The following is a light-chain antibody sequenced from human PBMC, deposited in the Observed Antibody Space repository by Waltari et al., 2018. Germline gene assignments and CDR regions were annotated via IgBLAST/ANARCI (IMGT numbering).Light chain of an antibody. CDR2: DAS. J-gene: IGKJ2*01. CDR1: QNVNSF. CDR3: QQRGNLPET. V-gene: IGKV3-11*01. Sequence: EIVLTQSPGPLSLSPGDSAPLSCRASQNVNSFLAWYQQKRGQAPRLLIYDASKRATGIPDRISGSGSGTDFTLTISSLEPEDFAIYYCQQRGNLPETFGRGTRVEMK.